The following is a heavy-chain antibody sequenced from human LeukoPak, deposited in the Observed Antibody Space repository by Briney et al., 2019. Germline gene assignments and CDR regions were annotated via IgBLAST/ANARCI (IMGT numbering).Heavy chain of an antibody. CDR1: GYTLTELS. J-gene: IGHJ4*02. Sequence: ASVKVSCKVSGYTLTELSMHWVRQAPGKGLEWMGGFDPEDGETIYAQKFQGRVTMTEDTSTDTAYMELSSLRSEDTAVYYCATDGVYSSGLDYWGQGTLVTVSS. V-gene: IGHV1-24*01. D-gene: IGHD6-19*01. CDR2: FDPEDGET. CDR3: ATDGVYSSGLDY.